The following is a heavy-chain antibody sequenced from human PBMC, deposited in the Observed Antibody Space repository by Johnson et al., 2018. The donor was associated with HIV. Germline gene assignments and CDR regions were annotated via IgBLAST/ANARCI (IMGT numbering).Heavy chain of an antibody. CDR2: IKTKTDGGTT. V-gene: IGHV3-15*01. CDR3: TTEAYSSSSAAFDI. J-gene: IGHJ3*02. Sequence: VQLVESGGGLVKPGGSLRISCAGSGFTFSNVWMSWVRQVPGKGLEWVGHIKTKTDGGTTDYAAPVKGRFTISRDDSKNTLYLQMNSLKTEDTAVYYCTTEAYSSSSAAFDIWGQGTMVTVSS. CDR1: GFTFSNVW. D-gene: IGHD6-6*01.